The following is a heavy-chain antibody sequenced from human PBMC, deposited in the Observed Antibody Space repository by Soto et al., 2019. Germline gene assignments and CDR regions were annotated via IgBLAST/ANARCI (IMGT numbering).Heavy chain of an antibody. CDR1: GFTFSSYA. CDR2: ISGSGGST. V-gene: IGHV3-23*01. D-gene: IGHD2-8*01. CDR3: AKEKYCTNGVCVSYYGMDV. Sequence: GGSLRLSCAASGFTFSSYAMSWVRQAPGKGLEWVSAISGSGGSTYYADSVKGRFTISRDNSKNTLYLQMNSLRAEDTAVYYCAKEKYCTNGVCVSYYGMDVWGQGTTVTVSS. J-gene: IGHJ6*02.